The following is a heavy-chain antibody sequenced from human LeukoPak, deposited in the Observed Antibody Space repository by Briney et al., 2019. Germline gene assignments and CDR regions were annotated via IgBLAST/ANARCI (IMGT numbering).Heavy chain of an antibody. CDR3: ARHGAHSGQWLEPIYSD. CDR2: IYHIGST. CDR1: GGSISSDSYF. Sequence: PSETLSLTCTVSGGSISSDSYFWSWIRQPPEKGLEWIGYIYHIGSTYYNPSLKSRVTISIDRSKNQFSLKLSSVTAADTAVYYCARHGAHSGQWLEPIYSDWGQGTLVTVSS. D-gene: IGHD6-19*01. J-gene: IGHJ4*02. V-gene: IGHV4-30-2*01.